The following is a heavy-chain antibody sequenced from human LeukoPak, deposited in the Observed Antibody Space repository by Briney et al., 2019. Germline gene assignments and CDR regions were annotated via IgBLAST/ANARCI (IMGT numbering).Heavy chain of an antibody. J-gene: IGHJ6*03. CDR3: ARGSPTYYDFWSGYYPYYYYMDV. Sequence: ASVKVSCKASGYTFTSYDINWVRQATGQGLEWMGWMNPNSGNTGYAQKFQGRVTITRNTSISTAYMELSSLRSEDTAVYYCARGSPTYYDFWSGYYPYYYYMDVWGKGTTVTVSS. CDR1: GYTFTSYD. D-gene: IGHD3-3*01. V-gene: IGHV1-8*03. CDR2: MNPNSGNT.